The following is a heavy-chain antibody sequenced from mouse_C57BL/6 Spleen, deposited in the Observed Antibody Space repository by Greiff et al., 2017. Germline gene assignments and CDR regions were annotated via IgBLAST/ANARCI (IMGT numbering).Heavy chain of an antibody. D-gene: IGHD1-1*01. CDR1: GYTFTSYW. J-gene: IGHJ3*01. Sequence: QVQLQQPGAELVRPGSSVKLSCKASGYTFTSYWMHWVKQRPIQGLEWIGNIDPSDSETHYNQKFKDKATLTVDKSSSTAYMQLSSLTSEDSAVYYCARDGSSSAWFAYWGQGTLVTVSA. CDR3: ARDGSSSAWFAY. V-gene: IGHV1-52*01. CDR2: IDPSDSET.